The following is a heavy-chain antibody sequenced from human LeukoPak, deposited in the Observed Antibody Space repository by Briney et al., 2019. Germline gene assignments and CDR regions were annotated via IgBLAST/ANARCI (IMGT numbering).Heavy chain of an antibody. V-gene: IGHV3-48*01. CDR1: GFTSSSYS. CDR2: ISSSSSTK. J-gene: IGHJ4*02. Sequence: GGSLRLSCAASGFTSSSYSMNWVRQAPGKGLEWASYISSSSSTKYYADSVKGRFTISRDNAKNSLYLQMNSLRAEDTAVYYCARDLLAVAGTGGQGTLVTVSS. CDR3: ARDLLAVAGT. D-gene: IGHD6-19*01.